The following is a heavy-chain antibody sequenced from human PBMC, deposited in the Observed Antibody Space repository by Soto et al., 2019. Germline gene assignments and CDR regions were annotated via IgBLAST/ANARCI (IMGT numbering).Heavy chain of an antibody. D-gene: IGHD2-15*01. Sequence: QVQLVRSGAEVKKPGASVKVSCKASGYTFTSYGISWVRQAPGQGLEWMGWISAYNGNTNYAQKLQGRVTMTTDTATSTAYMELRTLRSDDTAVYYCARGGLSCSGGSCYLNWFDPWGQGTLVTVSS. CDR2: ISAYNGNT. V-gene: IGHV1-18*01. CDR1: GYTFTSYG. CDR3: ARGGLSCSGGSCYLNWFDP. J-gene: IGHJ5*02.